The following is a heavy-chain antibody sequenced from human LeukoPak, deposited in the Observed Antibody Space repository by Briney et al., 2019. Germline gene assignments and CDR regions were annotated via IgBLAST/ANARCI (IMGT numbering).Heavy chain of an antibody. CDR3: ATAAAPGIFYYMDV. CDR1: GGSISGYY. CDR2: IYTNGIT. Sequence: SETLSLTCAVSGGSISGYYWTWIRQTPGKGLEWIGNIYTNGITDCNPSLKSRVTISVDMSKNQFSLRLSSVTAADTAVYYCATAAAPGIFYYMDVWGKGTTVTVSS. V-gene: IGHV4-4*09. J-gene: IGHJ6*03. D-gene: IGHD6-13*01.